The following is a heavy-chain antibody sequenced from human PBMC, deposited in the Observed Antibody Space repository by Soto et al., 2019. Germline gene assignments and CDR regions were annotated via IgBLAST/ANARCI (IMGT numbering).Heavy chain of an antibody. CDR3: AKESRYGSGVPYDY. D-gene: IGHD3-10*01. CDR2: ISGSGGST. CDR1: VFTFISYA. V-gene: IGHV3-23*01. J-gene: IGHJ4*02. Sequence: GGSLRLSCASSVFTFISYAMSWVRQAPGKGLEWVSAISGSGGSTYYADSVKGRFTISRDNSKNTLYLQMNSLRAEDTAVYYCAKESRYGSGVPYDYWGQGTLVTVSS.